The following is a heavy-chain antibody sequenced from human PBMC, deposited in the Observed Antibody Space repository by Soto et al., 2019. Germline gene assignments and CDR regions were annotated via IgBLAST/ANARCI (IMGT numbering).Heavy chain of an antibody. D-gene: IGHD2-2*01. CDR1: GGTFSSYA. CDR3: ATCSSTSCYGLYYYYGMDV. V-gene: IGHV1-69*01. CDR2: IIPIFGTA. Sequence: SVKVSCKASGGTFSSYAISWVRQAPGQGLEWMGGIIPIFGTANYAQKFQGRVTITADESTSTAYMELSSLRSEDTAVYYCATCSSTSCYGLYYYYGMDVWGQGTTVTVSS. J-gene: IGHJ6*02.